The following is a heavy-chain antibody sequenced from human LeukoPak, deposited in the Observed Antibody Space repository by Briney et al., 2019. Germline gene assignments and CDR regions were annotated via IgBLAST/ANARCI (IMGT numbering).Heavy chain of an antibody. J-gene: IGHJ4*02. Sequence: GRSLRLSCAASGFTFSSYGMHWVRQAPGKGLEWVAVIWYDGSNKYYADSVKGRFTISRDNSKNTLYLQMNSLRAEDTAVYYCARVPSGRFGEFPLDYWGQGTLVTVSS. CDR3: ARVPSGRFGEFPLDY. CDR2: IWYDGSNK. V-gene: IGHV3-33*08. D-gene: IGHD3-10*01. CDR1: GFTFSSYG.